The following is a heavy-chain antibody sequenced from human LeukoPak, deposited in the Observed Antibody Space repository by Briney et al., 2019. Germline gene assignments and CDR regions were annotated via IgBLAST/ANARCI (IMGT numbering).Heavy chain of an antibody. CDR1: GRTFTSYA. Sequence: SVKVSCKASGRTFTSYAISWVRQAPGQGLEWMGGIIPIFGTANYAQKFQGRVTITADKSTSTAYMELSSLRSEDTAVDYCARDTPCRYGPRPPRRKHYYYIDVWGKGTTVSVPS. CDR3: ARDTPCRYGPRPPRRKHYYYIDV. J-gene: IGHJ6*03. D-gene: IGHD1-1*01. CDR2: IIPIFGTA. V-gene: IGHV1-69*06.